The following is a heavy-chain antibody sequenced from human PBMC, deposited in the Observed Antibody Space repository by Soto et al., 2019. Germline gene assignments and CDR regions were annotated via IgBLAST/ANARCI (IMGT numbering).Heavy chain of an antibody. V-gene: IGHV1-2*02. D-gene: IGHD3-22*01. CDR1: GYTFTGYY. CDR3: SRDFPSAYHYDSCYDY. Sequence: ASVKVSCKASGYTFTGYYLHWVRQAPGQGLDWMGWINPESGGTNYAQEFQGRVTMTRDASLSTAYMELSRLRSDDTAVYYCSRDFPSAYHYDSCYDYWGPGTLVTVSS. CDR2: INPESGGT. J-gene: IGHJ4*02.